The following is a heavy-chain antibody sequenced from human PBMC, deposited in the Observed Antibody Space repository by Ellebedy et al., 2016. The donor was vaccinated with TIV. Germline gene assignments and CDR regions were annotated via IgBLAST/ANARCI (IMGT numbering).Heavy chain of an antibody. J-gene: IGHJ4*02. CDR2: INAGNGNT. D-gene: IGHD6-6*01. CDR1: GYTFTTYA. Sequence: ASVKVSCKASGYTFTTYAIHWVRQAPGQRLEWMGWINAGNGNTKYSQKFQGRVTITRDVSTSTVYMELSSLRSEDTGVYYCAADPEYSSSSWFDYWGQGTLVTVSS. CDR3: AADPEYSSSSWFDY. V-gene: IGHV1-3*01.